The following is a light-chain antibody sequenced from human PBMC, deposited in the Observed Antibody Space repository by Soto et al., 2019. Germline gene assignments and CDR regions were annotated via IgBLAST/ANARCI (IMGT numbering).Light chain of an antibody. CDR1: QSVTSN. J-gene: IGKJ1*01. CDR3: QQYGSSGT. V-gene: IGKV3-15*01. Sequence: IVMKQSPATLSVSPGDRGALVCRASQSVTSNLAWYQQKPGQAPRLLIYGASTRATGIPARFSGSGSGTDFTLTISRLETEDFAVYYCQQYGSSGTFGQGTKVDIK. CDR2: GAS.